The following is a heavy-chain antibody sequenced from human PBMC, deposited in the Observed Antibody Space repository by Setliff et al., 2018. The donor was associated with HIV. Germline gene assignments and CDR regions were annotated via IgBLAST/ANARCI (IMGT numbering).Heavy chain of an antibody. CDR3: ARDSVASDV. V-gene: IGHV4-59*11. J-gene: IGHJ6*04. Sequence: LETLSLTCTVSGGSISGLHWSWIRQPPGKGLEWIGYIYYSGSTNYNPSLKSRVTISVDTSKNQFSLKLSSVTAADTAVYYCARDSVASDVWGKGTTVTVSS. CDR1: GGSISGLH. CDR2: IYYSGST.